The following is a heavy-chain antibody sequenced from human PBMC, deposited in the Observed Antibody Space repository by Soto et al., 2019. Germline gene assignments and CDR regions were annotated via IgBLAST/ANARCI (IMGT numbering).Heavy chain of an antibody. Sequence: QVQLQESGPGLVKPSQTLSLTCTVSGGSISSGGYYWSWIRQHPGKGLEWIGYIYYSGSTYYNPSLKSRVTISVDTSKNQFSLKLSSVTAADTAVYYCASRSDYDILTGYYSPGWFDPWGQGTLVTVSS. J-gene: IGHJ5*02. D-gene: IGHD3-9*01. V-gene: IGHV4-31*03. CDR1: GGSISSGGYY. CDR2: IYYSGST. CDR3: ASRSDYDILTGYYSPGWFDP.